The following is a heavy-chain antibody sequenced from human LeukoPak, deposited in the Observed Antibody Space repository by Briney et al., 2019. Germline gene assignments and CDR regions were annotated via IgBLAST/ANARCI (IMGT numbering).Heavy chain of an antibody. CDR1: GFTFSSYW. CDR2: INQDGHEK. V-gene: IGHV3-7*05. CDR3: VRDMDV. J-gene: IGHJ6*02. Sequence: GGSLRLSCVTSGFTFSSYWMTWVRQAPGKGLEWVANINQDGHEKNYVDSVEGRFTMSRDNPKNSVYLQMNSLRAEDTAVYFCVRDMDVWAQGTTVTVSS.